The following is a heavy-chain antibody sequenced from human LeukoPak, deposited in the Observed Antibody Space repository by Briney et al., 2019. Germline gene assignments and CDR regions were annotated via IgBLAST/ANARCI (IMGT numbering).Heavy chain of an antibody. Sequence: SVKVSCKTSGYTFSDYYVQWLRQAPGQGLEWMGRIIPILGIANYAQKFQGRVTITADKSTSTACMELSSLRSEDTAVYYCARDSGDSSGPLDYWGQGTLVTVSS. CDR2: IIPILGIA. V-gene: IGHV1-69*04. J-gene: IGHJ4*02. CDR1: GYTFSDYY. D-gene: IGHD3-22*01. CDR3: ARDSGDSSGPLDY.